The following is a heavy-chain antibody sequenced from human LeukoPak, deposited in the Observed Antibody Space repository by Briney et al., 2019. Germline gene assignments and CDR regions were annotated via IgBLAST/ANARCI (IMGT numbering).Heavy chain of an antibody. CDR2: FDPEDGET. J-gene: IGHJ1*01. Sequence: ASVKVSCKVSGYTLTELSMHWVRQAPGKGLEWMGGFDPEDGETIYAQKFQGRVAMTADTSTDTAYMELSSLRSEDTAVYYCATKGFYGFWSGYYKYFQHWGQGTLVTVSS. D-gene: IGHD3-3*01. CDR3: ATKGFYGFWSGYYKYFQH. CDR1: GYTLTELS. V-gene: IGHV1-24*01.